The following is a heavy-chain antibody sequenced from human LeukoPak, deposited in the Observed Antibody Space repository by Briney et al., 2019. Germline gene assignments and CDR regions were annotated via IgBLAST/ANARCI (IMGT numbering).Heavy chain of an antibody. J-gene: IGHJ4*02. V-gene: IGHV3-20*04. CDR1: GFPFDDYG. CDR2: ILWSGGST. D-gene: IGHD3-10*01. CDR3: ARDDYGSGSWNDY. Sequence: PGGSLRLSCAASGFPFDDYGMSWVRQAPGKGLEWVSGILWSGGSTGYADSVKGRFTISRDNAKNSLYLQMNSLRAENTALYYCARDDYGSGSWNDYWGQGTLVTVSS.